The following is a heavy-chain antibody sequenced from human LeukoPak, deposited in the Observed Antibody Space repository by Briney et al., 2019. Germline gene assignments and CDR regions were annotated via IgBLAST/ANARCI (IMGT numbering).Heavy chain of an antibody. CDR3: AKDRGAIAVAGYFDY. CDR2: ISWDGGST. J-gene: IGHJ4*02. V-gene: IGHV3-43D*03. Sequence: GGSLRLSCAASGFTFDDYAMHWVRQAPGKGLEWVSLISWDGGSTYYADSVKGRFTISRDNSKNSLYLQMNSLRAEDTALYYCAKDRGAIAVAGYFDYWGQGTLVTVSS. D-gene: IGHD6-19*01. CDR1: GFTFDDYA.